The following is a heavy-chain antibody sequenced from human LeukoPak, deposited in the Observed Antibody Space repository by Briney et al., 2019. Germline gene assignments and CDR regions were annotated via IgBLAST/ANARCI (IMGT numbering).Heavy chain of an antibody. CDR3: ARGTEYYDILTGYYRGLLDY. CDR2: IYYSGST. V-gene: IGHV4-61*01. Sequence: SETLSLTCTVSGDSVSSGNHYWSWIRQPPGKGLEWIGYIYYSGSTNYNPSLKSRVTISVDTSKNQFSLKLSSVTAADTAVYYCARGTEYYDILTGYYRGLLDYWGQGTLVTVSS. J-gene: IGHJ4*02. D-gene: IGHD3-9*01. CDR1: GDSVSSGNHY.